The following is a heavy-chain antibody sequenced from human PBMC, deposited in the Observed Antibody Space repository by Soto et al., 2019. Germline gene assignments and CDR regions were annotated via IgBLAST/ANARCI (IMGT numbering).Heavy chain of an antibody. CDR2: ISPMFGIT. Sequence: ASVKVSCKASGGTFINYAFSWVRQAPGQGLDWMGGISPMFGITNYAQKVQGRVTMTADESTSTAYTELRSLKSEDTAVYSCVTLPASEITGLPGMDVWGQGTTVTVSS. V-gene: IGHV1-69*13. CDR1: GGTFINYA. J-gene: IGHJ6*02. CDR3: VTLPASEITGLPGMDV.